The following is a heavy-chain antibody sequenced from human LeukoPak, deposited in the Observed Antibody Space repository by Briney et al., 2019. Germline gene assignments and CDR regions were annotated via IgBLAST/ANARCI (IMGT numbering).Heavy chain of an antibody. CDR1: GYTFTSYD. J-gene: IGHJ3*02. CDR3: ARGGYYFWSGSSGDAFDI. D-gene: IGHD3-3*01. CDR2: MNPNSGNT. V-gene: IGHV1-8*03. Sequence: VKVSCKASGYTFTSYDINWVRQATGQGLEWMGWMNPNSGNTGYAQKLQGRVTITRNTSISTAYMELSSLRSEDTAGYYCARGGYYFWSGSSGDAFDIWGQGTMVTVSS.